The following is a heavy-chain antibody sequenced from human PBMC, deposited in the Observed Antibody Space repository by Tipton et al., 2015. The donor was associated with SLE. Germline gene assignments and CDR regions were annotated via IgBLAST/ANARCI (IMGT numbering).Heavy chain of an antibody. V-gene: IGHV4-4*07. D-gene: IGHD6-13*01. CDR3: ARHVLVRDWFDP. CDR2: IYTGGNT. Sequence: LRLSCTVSGGSIKTYYWAWVRQPAGKGMEWIGRIYTGGNTKYNPSLESRVSLSVDTSKNQFSLKMSSVTTADTALYFCARHVLVRDWFDPWGQGTLVTVSS. CDR1: GGSIKTYY. J-gene: IGHJ5*02.